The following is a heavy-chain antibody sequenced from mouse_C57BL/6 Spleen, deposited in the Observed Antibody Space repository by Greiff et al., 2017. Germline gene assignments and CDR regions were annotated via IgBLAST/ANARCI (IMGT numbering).Heavy chain of an antibody. CDR1: GYTFTSYW. D-gene: IGHD2-4*01. CDR2: IYPSDSET. Sequence: QVQLQQPGAELVRPGSSVKLSCKASGYTFTSYWMDWVKPRPGQGLEWIGNIYPSDSETHYNQKFKDKATLTVDKSSSTAYMQLSSLTSEDSAVYYCAREGDYDYYAMDYWGQGTSVTVSS. J-gene: IGHJ4*01. CDR3: AREGDYDYYAMDY. V-gene: IGHV1-61*01.